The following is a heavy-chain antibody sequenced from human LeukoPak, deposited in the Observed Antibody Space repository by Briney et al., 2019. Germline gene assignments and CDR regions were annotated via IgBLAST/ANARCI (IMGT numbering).Heavy chain of an antibody. D-gene: IGHD3-3*01. CDR1: GFTFDDYA. CDR3: ARDQGIFGVVTDY. J-gene: IGHJ4*02. CDR2: ISWNSGSI. Sequence: GGSLRLSCAASGFTFDDYAMHWVRQAPGKGLEWVSGISWNSGSIGYADSVKGRFTISRDNAKNSLYLQMNSLRAEDTAVYYCARDQGIFGVVTDYWGQGTLVTVSS. V-gene: IGHV3-9*01.